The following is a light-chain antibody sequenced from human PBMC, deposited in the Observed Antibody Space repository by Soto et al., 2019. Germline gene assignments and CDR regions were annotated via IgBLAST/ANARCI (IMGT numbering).Light chain of an antibody. V-gene: IGLV7-46*01. CDR2: DTN. CDR3: SXXYSDIRV. J-gene: IGLJ3*02. Sequence: QAVVTQEPSLTVSPGGTVTLTCGSSTGAVTTAHYPYWFQQKPGQAPRTLIYDTNNKHSWTPARFSGSLLGGQPALTLSGAQXXDEADXYCSXXYSDIRVFGGGTKLTVL. CDR1: TGAVTTAHY.